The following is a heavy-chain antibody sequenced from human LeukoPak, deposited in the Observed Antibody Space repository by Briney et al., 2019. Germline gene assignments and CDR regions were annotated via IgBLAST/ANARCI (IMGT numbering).Heavy chain of an antibody. J-gene: IGHJ6*03. V-gene: IGHV4-4*07. CDR1: GASMSLAF. CDR2: IYASGAT. Sequence: PSETLSLTCTVSGASMSLAFWTWIRQPAGKGLEWIGRIYASGATHSNPSLKSRLTMSVDTSKNQFSLNLSSVTAADTAVYYCARESFYDYGDGGSYFYYLDVWGKGTTVIVSS. CDR3: ARESFYDYGDGGSYFYYLDV. D-gene: IGHD4-17*01.